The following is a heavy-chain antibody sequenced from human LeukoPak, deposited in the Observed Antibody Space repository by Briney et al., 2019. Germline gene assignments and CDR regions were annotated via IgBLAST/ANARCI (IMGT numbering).Heavy chain of an antibody. CDR1: GFTFDDYA. J-gene: IGHJ4*02. D-gene: IGHD6-19*01. CDR3: AKLKAPGIAVAGTFDY. V-gene: IGHV3-43*02. CDR2: ISGDGGST. Sequence: PGGSLRLSCAASGFTFDDYAMHWVRQAPGKGLEWVSLISGDGGSTYYADSVKGRFTISRDNSKNSLYLQMNSLRTGDTALYYCAKLKAPGIAVAGTFDYWGQGTLVTVSS.